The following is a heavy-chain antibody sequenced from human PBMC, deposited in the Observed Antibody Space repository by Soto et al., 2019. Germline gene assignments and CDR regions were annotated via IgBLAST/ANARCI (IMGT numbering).Heavy chain of an antibody. Sequence: SETLSLTCTVSGGSINTFYWSWVRQPAGKGLEWIGRIFSSGSTSSNPSLATRATMSVHTSQNHSSLNWCTVSAAGKAVNSCARDGSYSADNFAHGIQLWSFDCWGQGALVTVSS. CDR1: GGSINTFY. CDR2: IFSSGST. D-gene: IGHD5-18*01. J-gene: IGHJ4*02. V-gene: IGHV4-4*07. CDR3: ARDGSYSADNFAHGIQLWSFDC.